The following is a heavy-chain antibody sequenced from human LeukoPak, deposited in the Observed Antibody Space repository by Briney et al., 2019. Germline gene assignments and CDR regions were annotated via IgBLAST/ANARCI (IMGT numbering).Heavy chain of an antibody. V-gene: IGHV1-2*02. D-gene: IGHD2-21*01. J-gene: IGHJ4*02. Sequence: ASVKVSCKASGYTFTGYYMHWVRQAPGQGLEWMGWINPNSGGTNYAQKFQGRVTMTRDTSISTAYMELSRLRSDDTAVYYCVTRPPYAIPDFDYWGQGTLVTVSS. CDR2: INPNSGGT. CDR3: VTRPPYAIPDFDY. CDR1: GYTFTGYY.